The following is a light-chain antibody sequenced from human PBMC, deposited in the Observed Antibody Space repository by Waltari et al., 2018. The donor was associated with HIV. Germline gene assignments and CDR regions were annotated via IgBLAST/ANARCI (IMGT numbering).Light chain of an antibody. CDR3: ASFTTSGTYV. Sequence: QSALTQPASVSGSPGQSITISCTGSSSDVGSDDFVSWYQQVSGKAPSLLIYAVTNRPSGLSYRFSASKSGNTASLTISGLQSDDEAVYYCASFTTSGTYVFGGGTMVTVL. CDR1: SSDVGSDDF. CDR2: AVT. J-gene: IGLJ1*01. V-gene: IGLV2-14*01.